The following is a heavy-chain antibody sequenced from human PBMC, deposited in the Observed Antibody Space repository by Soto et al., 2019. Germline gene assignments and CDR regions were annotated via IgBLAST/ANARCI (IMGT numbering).Heavy chain of an antibody. Sequence: GGSLRLSCAASGFTFSSYGMHWVRQAPGKGLEWVAVIWYDGSNKYYADSVKGRFTISRDNSKNTLYLQMNSLRAEDTAVYYCAREYSSSSLDYWGQGTLVTVS. CDR3: AREYSSSSLDY. V-gene: IGHV3-33*01. CDR2: IWYDGSNK. CDR1: GFTFSSYG. D-gene: IGHD6-6*01. J-gene: IGHJ4*02.